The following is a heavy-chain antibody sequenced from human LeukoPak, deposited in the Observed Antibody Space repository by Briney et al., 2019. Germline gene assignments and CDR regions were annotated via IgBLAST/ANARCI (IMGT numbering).Heavy chain of an antibody. CDR3: ARFRTWGDKAFDY. D-gene: IGHD2-21*02. V-gene: IGHV3-7*01. CDR2: IKESGSEK. CDR1: GFTFNRYW. J-gene: IGHJ4*02. Sequence: GGSLRLSCAASGFTFNRYWMTWVRQAPGKGLEWVANIKESGSEKYYVDSVKGRFTISRDNAKNSLYLQMNSLRAEDTAVYYCARFRTWGDKAFDYWGQGTLVTVSS.